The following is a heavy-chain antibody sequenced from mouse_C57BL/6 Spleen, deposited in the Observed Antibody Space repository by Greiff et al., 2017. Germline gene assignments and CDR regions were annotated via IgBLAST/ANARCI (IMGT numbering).Heavy chain of an antibody. CDR2: IYPGNSDT. V-gene: IGHV1-5*01. CDR1: GYTFTSYW. CDR3: TREGILNWERPLYWYFDV. J-gene: IGHJ1*03. D-gene: IGHD4-1*01. Sequence: EVQRVESGTVLARPGASVKMSCKTSGYTFTSYWMHWVKQRPGQGLEWIGAIYPGNSDTSYNQKFKGKAKLTAVTSASTAYMELSSLTNEDSAVYYCTREGILNWERPLYWYFDVWGTGTTVTVSS.